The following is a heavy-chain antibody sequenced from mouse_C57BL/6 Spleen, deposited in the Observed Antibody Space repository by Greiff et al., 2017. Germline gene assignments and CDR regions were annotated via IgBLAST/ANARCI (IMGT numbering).Heavy chain of an antibody. J-gene: IGHJ2*01. V-gene: IGHV1-61*01. CDR2: IYPSDSET. D-gene: IGHD3-3*01. CDR1: GYTFTSYW. Sequence: QVQLQQPGAELVRPGSSVTLSCKASGYTFTSYWMDWVKQRPGQGLEWIGNIYPSDSETHYNQKFKDKATLTVDKSSSTAYMQLSSLTSEDSAVXYCARWDRRYFDYWGQGTTLTVSS. CDR3: ARWDRRYFDY.